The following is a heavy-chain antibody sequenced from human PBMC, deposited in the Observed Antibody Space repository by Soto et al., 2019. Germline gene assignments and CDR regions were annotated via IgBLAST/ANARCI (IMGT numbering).Heavy chain of an antibody. CDR3: ARVAVTTYYFDT. D-gene: IGHD4-17*01. J-gene: IGHJ4*01. CDR1: GFTFSSYA. Sequence: GGSLRLSCAASGFTFSSYAMSWVRQAPGKGLEWVSPINGSGSSTCYADSVKGRFTISRDNAKNTLYLQMNSLGADDTAVYYCARVAVTTYYFDTWGHGTLVTVSS. V-gene: IGHV3-23*01. CDR2: INGSGSST.